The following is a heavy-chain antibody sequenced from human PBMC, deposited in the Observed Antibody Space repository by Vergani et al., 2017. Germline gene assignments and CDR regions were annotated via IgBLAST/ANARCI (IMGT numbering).Heavy chain of an antibody. CDR1: GYTFTGYY. Sequence: QVQLVQSGAEVKKPGASVKVSCKAPGYTFTGYYMHWVRQAPGQGLEWMGWINPNSSGTNYAQKFQGRVTMTRDTSISTAYMELSRLRSDDTAVYYCARNRHYDILTGVFYYGMDVWGQGTTVTVSS. J-gene: IGHJ6*02. V-gene: IGHV1-2*02. CDR2: INPNSSGT. CDR3: ARNRHYDILTGVFYYGMDV. D-gene: IGHD3-9*01.